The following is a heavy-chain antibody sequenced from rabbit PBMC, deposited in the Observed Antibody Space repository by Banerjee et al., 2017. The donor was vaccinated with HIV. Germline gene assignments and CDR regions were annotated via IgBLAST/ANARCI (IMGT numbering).Heavy chain of an antibody. Sequence: QEQLEESGGDLVKPEGSLTLTCTASGFSFSSSYYMCWVRQAPGKGLEWIACIYGGSSGSTYYASWAKGRFTISKTSSTTVTLQMTSLTAADTATYFCARGYIYGGAGYVYAYDLWGQGTLVTVS. D-gene: IGHD6-1*01. CDR2: IYGGSSGST. CDR3: ARGYIYGGAGYVYAYDL. CDR1: GFSFSSSYY. V-gene: IGHV1S45*01. J-gene: IGHJ4*01.